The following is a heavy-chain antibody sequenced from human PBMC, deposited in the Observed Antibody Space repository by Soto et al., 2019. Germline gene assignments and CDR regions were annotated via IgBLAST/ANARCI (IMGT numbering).Heavy chain of an antibody. D-gene: IGHD3-9*01. Sequence: SETLSLTCTVSGGSISSYYWSWIRQPPGKGLEWIGFIYFGGTTKNNPSLKSRVTISVDTPMNQFSLKLSSVTAADTAVYYCARPSPFDSNGYYFDYWRQRALVTVSS. V-gene: IGHV4-59*01. CDR3: ARPSPFDSNGYYFDY. CDR1: GGSISSYY. J-gene: IGHJ4*02. CDR2: IYFGGTT.